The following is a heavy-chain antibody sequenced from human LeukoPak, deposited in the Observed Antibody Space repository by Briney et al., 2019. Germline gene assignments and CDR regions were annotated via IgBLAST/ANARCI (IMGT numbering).Heavy chain of an antibody. V-gene: IGHV1-8*01. CDR2: MNPNSGNT. CDR1: GYTFTSYD. J-gene: IGHJ6*02. D-gene: IGHD3-3*01. CDR3: ARAEYKTSYDFWSGYYRSGDYYYYGMDV. Sequence: GASVTVSCTASGYTFTSYDINWVRQAPGQGLEWMGWMNPNSGNTGYAQKFQGRVTITRNTSISTAYMELSSLRSEDTAVYYCARAEYKTSYDFWSGYYRSGDYYYYGMDVWGQGTTVTVSS.